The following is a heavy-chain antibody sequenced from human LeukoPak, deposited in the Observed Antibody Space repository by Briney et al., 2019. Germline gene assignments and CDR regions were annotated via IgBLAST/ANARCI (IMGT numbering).Heavy chain of an antibody. Sequence: TGGSLRLSCAASGFTFSSYAMHWVRQAPGKGLEWVAVISYDGSNKYYADSVKGRFTISRDNSKNTLYLQMNSLRAEDSAVYYCAKTGNPATGDFWGQGTLVTVSS. CDR1: GFTFSSYA. V-gene: IGHV3-30*14. CDR2: ISYDGSNK. D-gene: IGHD1-1*01. CDR3: AKTGNPATGDF. J-gene: IGHJ4*02.